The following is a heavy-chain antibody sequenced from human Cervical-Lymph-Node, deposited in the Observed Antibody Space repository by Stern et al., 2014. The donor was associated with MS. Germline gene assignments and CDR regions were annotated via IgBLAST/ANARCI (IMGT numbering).Heavy chain of an antibody. CDR3: ARQRYFDY. J-gene: IGHJ4*02. CDR2: IFPGGSDI. Sequence: QLVQSGPEVKRPGESLKISCQASGYTFTSYWIGWVRQMPGKGLEWIAIIFPGGSDIRYSPSSQGQVTISADKSSSTAYLQWNNLKASDTAIYYCARQRYFDYWGQGTLVTVSS. V-gene: IGHV5-51*01. CDR1: GYTFTSYW.